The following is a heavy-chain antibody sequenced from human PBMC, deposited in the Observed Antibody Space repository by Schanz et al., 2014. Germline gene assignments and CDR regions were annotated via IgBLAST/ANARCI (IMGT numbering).Heavy chain of an antibody. D-gene: IGHD3-10*01. Sequence: EVQLAESGGGLVQPGGSLRLSCAASGFTFSGFWMTWVRQAPGKGLEWVANIKEDGSVKDYVDSVKGRFTISRDNSKNSLYLQMNSLRAEDTAVYYCARIGGSVFDYWAQGTLVTVSS. J-gene: IGHJ4*02. CDR2: IKEDGSVK. V-gene: IGHV3-7*03. CDR3: ARIGGSVFDY. CDR1: GFTFSGFW.